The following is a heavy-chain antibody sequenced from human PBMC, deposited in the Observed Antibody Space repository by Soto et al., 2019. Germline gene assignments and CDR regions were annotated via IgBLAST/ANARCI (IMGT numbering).Heavy chain of an antibody. CDR3: ARSVPTYYYDSSGYLNAFDI. V-gene: IGHV1-46*01. Sequence: QVQLVQSGAEVKKPGASVKVSCKASGYTFTSYYMHWVRQAPGQGLEWMGIINPSGGSTSYAQKFQGRVTMTRDTCTSTVYMELSSLRSEDTAVYYCARSVPTYYYDSSGYLNAFDIWGQGTMVTVSS. CDR1: GYTFTSYY. D-gene: IGHD3-22*01. J-gene: IGHJ3*02. CDR2: INPSGGST.